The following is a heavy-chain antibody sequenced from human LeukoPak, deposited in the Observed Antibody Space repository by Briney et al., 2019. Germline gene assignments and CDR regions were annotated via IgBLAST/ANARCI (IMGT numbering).Heavy chain of an antibody. V-gene: IGHV1-46*01. D-gene: IGHD3-3*02. CDR2: INPSGGST. CDR1: GYTFTSYY. CDR3: AIVAKRAHYGMDV. Sequence: ASVKVSCKASGYTFTSYYMHWVRQAPGQGLEWMGIINPSGGSTSYAQKLQGRVTMTTDTSTSTAYMELRSLRSDDTAVYYCAIVAKRAHYGMDVWGQGTTVTVSS. J-gene: IGHJ6*02.